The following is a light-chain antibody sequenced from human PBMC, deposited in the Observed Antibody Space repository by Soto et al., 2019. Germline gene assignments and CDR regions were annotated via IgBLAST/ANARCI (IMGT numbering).Light chain of an antibody. CDR3: QTWGTGIMI. Sequence: QLVLTQSPSASASLGASVRLTCTLSNGHSSYAIAWHQQQPERGPQYLMRLDSDGSLTKGDGIPDRFSGSSSGAERYLTISSLQSEDEADYYCQTWGTGIMIFGGGTKVTVL. J-gene: IGLJ2*01. CDR1: NGHSSYA. CDR2: LDSDGSL. V-gene: IGLV4-69*01.